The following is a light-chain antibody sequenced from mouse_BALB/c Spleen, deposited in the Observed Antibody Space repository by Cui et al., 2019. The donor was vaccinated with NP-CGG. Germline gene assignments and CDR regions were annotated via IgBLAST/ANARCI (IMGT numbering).Light chain of an antibody. CDR2: GTN. J-gene: IGLJ1*01. CDR1: TGAVTTSNY. Sequence: QAVVTQESAPTTSPGETVTLTCRSNTGAVTTSNYANRVQEKPDHLFTGLIGGTNNRAPGVPARFSGSLIGDKAALTITGAQTEDEAIYFCALWYSNHWVFGGGTKLTVL. CDR3: ALWYSNHWV. V-gene: IGLV1*01.